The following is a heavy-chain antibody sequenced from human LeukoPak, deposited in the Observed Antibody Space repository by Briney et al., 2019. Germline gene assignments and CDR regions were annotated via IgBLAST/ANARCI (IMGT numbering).Heavy chain of an antibody. CDR1: GYTFTSYG. D-gene: IGHD3-22*01. V-gene: IGHV1-18*01. J-gene: IGHJ4*02. CDR2: ISTYNGNT. Sequence: ASVTVSCKASGYTFTSYGISWVRQAPGQGLEWMGWISTYNGNTNYTQKFQGRVTMTTDTSTSTAYMELRSLRSDDTAVYYCARNYYDSSGYFGFDYWGQGTLVTVFS. CDR3: ARNYYDSSGYFGFDY.